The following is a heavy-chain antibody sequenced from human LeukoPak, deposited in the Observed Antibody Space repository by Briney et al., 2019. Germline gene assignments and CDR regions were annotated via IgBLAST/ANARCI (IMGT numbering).Heavy chain of an antibody. CDR3: ARQNWNYENGLDP. V-gene: IGHV4-39*01. D-gene: IGHD1-7*01. CDR1: GGSISSSAYY. J-gene: IGHJ5*02. Sequence: SETLSLTXTVSGGSISSSAYYWGWIRQPPGKGLEWIGSIYYTGNTYYNPSLKSRVTISVDTSNNQFFLKLTSVAAADRAVYYCARQNWNYENGLDPGGQETLAPVSS. CDR2: IYYTGNT.